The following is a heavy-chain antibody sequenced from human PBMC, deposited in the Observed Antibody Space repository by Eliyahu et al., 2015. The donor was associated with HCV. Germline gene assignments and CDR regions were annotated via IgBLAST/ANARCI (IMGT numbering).Heavy chain of an antibody. Sequence: QVQLVESGGGVVQPGRSLRLSCAASGFTFSRYGFHWVRQAPGKGLEWVAVISYDGDNEYYADSVKGRFSISRDDPKNTLYLQMNGLRVEDTATYYCARDGPYGDSTPDYWGQGTLVTVSS. CDR3: ARDGPYGDSTPDY. CDR2: ISYDGDNE. CDR1: GFTFSRYG. D-gene: IGHD4-17*01. V-gene: IGHV3-30*03. J-gene: IGHJ4*02.